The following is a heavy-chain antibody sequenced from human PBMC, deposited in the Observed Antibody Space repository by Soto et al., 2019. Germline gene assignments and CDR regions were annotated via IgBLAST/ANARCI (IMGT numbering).Heavy chain of an antibody. CDR1: SDSISSYY. CDR3: ARVYAYYFDY. J-gene: IGHJ4*02. D-gene: IGHD2-8*01. V-gene: IGHV4-59*01. CDR2: IYYSGST. Sequence: TLSLTCTVSSDSISSYYWSWIRQPPGKGLECIGYIYYSGSTNYNPSLKSRVTISVDTSKNQFSLKLSSVTAADTAVYYCARVYAYYFDYWGQGTLVTVSS.